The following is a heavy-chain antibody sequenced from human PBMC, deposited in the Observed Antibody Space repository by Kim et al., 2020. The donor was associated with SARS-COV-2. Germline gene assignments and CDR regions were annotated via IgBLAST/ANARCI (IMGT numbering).Heavy chain of an antibody. Sequence: GGSLRLSCAASGFTFSSYGMHWVRQAPGKGLEWVAVISYDGSNKYYADSVKGRFTISRDNSKNTLYLQMNSLRAEDTAVYYCAKIYGDYASCYWGQGTLVTVSS. V-gene: IGHV3-30*18. D-gene: IGHD4-17*01. CDR1: GFTFSSYG. J-gene: IGHJ4*02. CDR3: AKIYGDYASCY. CDR2: ISYDGSNK.